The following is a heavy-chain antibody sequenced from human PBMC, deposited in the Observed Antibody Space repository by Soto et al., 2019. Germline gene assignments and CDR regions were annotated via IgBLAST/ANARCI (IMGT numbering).Heavy chain of an antibody. CDR2: ISYDGSNK. J-gene: IGHJ6*02. CDR1: GFTVSSYA. V-gene: IGHV3-30-3*01. Sequence: LRLSCAASGFTVSSYAMHWVRQAPGKGLEWVAVISYDGSNKYYADSVKGRFTISRDNSKNTLYLQMNSLRAEDTAVYYCANSYGDYYYYGMDVWGQGTTVTVSS. D-gene: IGHD4-17*01. CDR3: ANSYGDYYYYGMDV.